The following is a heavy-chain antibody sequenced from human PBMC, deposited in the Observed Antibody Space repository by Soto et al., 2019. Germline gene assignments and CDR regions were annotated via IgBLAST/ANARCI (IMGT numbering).Heavy chain of an antibody. J-gene: IGHJ4*02. V-gene: IGHV1-8*02. CDR2: MNPNSGNT. CDR1: GYTSTNYG. D-gene: IGHD6-6*01. CDR3: ARCRSNSCYFDY. Sequence: ASVKVSCKASGYTSTNYGMHWVRQAPGQRLEWMGWMNPNSGNTEYAQKFQGRVTMTRNTSISTAYMELSSLRSEDTAVYYCARCRSNSCYFDYWGQGTLVTVSS.